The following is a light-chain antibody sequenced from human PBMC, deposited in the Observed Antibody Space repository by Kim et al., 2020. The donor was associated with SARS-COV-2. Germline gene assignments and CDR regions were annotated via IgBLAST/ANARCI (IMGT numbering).Light chain of an antibody. CDR3: QQTYITPYT. V-gene: IGKV1-39*01. CDR2: AAS. J-gene: IGKJ2*01. Sequence: SESVVDRVTISCRASQSISSHLNWYQQKPAKAPKLLIFAASTLQSGVPSRFSGSGSGTDFTLTISSLQPEDFATYSCQQTYITPYTFGQGTRLEI. CDR1: QSISSH.